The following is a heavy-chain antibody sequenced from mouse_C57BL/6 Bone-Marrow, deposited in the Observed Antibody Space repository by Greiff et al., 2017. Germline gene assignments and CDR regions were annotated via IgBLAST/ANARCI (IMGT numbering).Heavy chain of an antibody. CDR2: ISPGSGST. V-gene: IGHV1-55*01. CDR3: ARRPLPKLRQDYAMDY. D-gene: IGHD1-1*01. J-gene: IGHJ4*01. Sequence: QVQLQQPGAELVKPGASVKMSCKASGYTFTSYWITWVKQRPGQGLEWIGDISPGSGSTNYNEKFKSKATLTVDTSSSTAYMQLSSLTSEDSAVYYCARRPLPKLRQDYAMDYWCQGTSVTGAS. CDR1: GYTFTSYW.